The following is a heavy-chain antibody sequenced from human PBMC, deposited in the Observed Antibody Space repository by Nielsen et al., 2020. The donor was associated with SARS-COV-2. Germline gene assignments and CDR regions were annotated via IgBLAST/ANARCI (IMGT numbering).Heavy chain of an antibody. J-gene: IGHJ5*02. CDR3: ARGPLKLRYFDWLGDNWFDP. CDR2: INHSGST. D-gene: IGHD3-9*01. V-gene: IGHV4-34*01. Sequence: GSLRLSCAVYGGSFSGYYWSWIRQPPGKGLEWIGEINHSGSTNYNPSLKSRVTISVDTSKNQFSLKLSSVTAADTAVYYCARGPLKLRYFDWLGDNWFDPWGQGTLVTVSS. CDR1: GGSFSGYY.